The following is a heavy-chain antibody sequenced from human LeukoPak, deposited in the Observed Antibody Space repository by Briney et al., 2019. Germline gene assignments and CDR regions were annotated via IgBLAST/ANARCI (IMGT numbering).Heavy chain of an antibody. CDR1: GFTFSNYV. D-gene: IGHD2-2*01. CDR2: ISSSSSYI. J-gene: IGHJ4*02. V-gene: IGHV3-21*01. CDR3: ACWETDIVVAPSDY. Sequence: GGSLRLSCAASGFTFSNYVMNWVRQAPGKGLEWVSSISSSSSYIYYADSVKGRFTISRDNAKNSVFLQMNSLRAEDTAVYYCACWETDIVVAPSDYWGQGTLVTVSS.